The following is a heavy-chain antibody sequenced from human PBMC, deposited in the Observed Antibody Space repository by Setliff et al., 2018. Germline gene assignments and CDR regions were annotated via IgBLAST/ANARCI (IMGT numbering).Heavy chain of an antibody. CDR2: IIPIFGTA. D-gene: IGHD1-26*01. Sequence: SVKVSCKASGGTFINYAISWVRQAPGQGLEWMGGIIPIFGTANYAQKFQGRVTITADESTGTAYMELSSLRSEDTAVYYCARVSRTIVAARGFDYWGQGTLVTV. CDR3: ARVSRTIVAARGFDY. CDR1: GGTFINYA. V-gene: IGHV1-69*13. J-gene: IGHJ4*02.